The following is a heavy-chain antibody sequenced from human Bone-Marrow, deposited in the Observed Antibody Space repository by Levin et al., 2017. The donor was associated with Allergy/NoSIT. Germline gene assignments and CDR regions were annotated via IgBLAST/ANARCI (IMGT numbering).Heavy chain of an antibody. J-gene: IGHJ6*02. CDR2: IHYSGST. Sequence: SETLSLTCSVSGDSVTRTSSYWGWIRQPPGKGLEWIGSIHYSGSTYYNPSLKSRVTVSVDTSKNQFSLRLTSVTAADTAVYYCARLNYTGSLNFHGMDVWGQGTTVTVSS. D-gene: IGHD1-7*01. V-gene: IGHV4-39*01. CDR3: ARLNYTGSLNFHGMDV. CDR1: GDSVTRTSSY.